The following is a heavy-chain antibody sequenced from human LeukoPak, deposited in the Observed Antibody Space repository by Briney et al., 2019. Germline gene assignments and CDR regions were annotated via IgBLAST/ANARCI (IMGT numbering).Heavy chain of an antibody. V-gene: IGHV4-39*02. J-gene: IGHJ4*02. CDR1: SGSISSSDYY. Sequence: SETLSLTCIVSSGSISSSDYYWGWIRQPPGKGLEWIGSIYYSGSTYYNPSLESRVTISVDTSKNQFSLKLTSVTAADTAVYYCARVSRQWLVHYFDYWGQGTLVTVSS. D-gene: IGHD6-19*01. CDR3: ARVSRQWLVHYFDY. CDR2: IYYSGST.